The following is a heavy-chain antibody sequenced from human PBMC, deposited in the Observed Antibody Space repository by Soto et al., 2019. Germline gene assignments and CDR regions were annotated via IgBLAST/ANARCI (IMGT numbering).Heavy chain of an antibody. CDR3: ARDSSGYSYDEYFQH. Sequence: QVQLVESGGGVVQPGRSLRLSCAASGFTFSSYAMHWVRQAPGKGLEWVAVISYDGSNKYYADSVKGRFTISRDNSKNTLYLQMNSLRAEDTAVYYCARDSSGYSYDEYFQHWGQGTLVTVSS. J-gene: IGHJ1*01. V-gene: IGHV3-30-3*01. CDR1: GFTFSSYA. D-gene: IGHD3-22*01. CDR2: ISYDGSNK.